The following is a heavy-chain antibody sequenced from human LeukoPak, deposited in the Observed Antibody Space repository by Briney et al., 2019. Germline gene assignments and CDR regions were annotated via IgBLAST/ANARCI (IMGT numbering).Heavy chain of an antibody. J-gene: IGHJ3*02. CDR2: INPNSGGT. CDR3: ARRKINTYYYDSSGYSDAFDI. D-gene: IGHD3-22*01. CDR1: GYTFTGYY. Sequence: GASVKVSCKASGYTFTGYYMHWVRQAPGQGLEWMGWINPNSGGTNYAQKLQGRVTMTTDTSTSTAYMELRSLRSDDTAVYYCARRKINTYYYDSSGYSDAFDIWGQGTMVTVSS. V-gene: IGHV1-2*02.